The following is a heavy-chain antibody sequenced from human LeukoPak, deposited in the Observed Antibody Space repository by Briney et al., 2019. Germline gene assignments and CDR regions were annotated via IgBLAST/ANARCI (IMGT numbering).Heavy chain of an antibody. Sequence: KPGGSXXLXXXXXGFTFXSXXXNXVRXXPGXGXXWXXSISSISIYIYYAASVKCLFTISRDNAKNSLYLQMNSLRADDTAVYYCARDGHLKSTVTPDYWGQGTLVTVSS. CDR2: ISSISIYI. CDR1: GFTFXSXX. J-gene: IGHJ4*02. V-gene: IGHV3-21*01. CDR3: ARDGHLKSTVTPDY. D-gene: IGHD4-17*01.